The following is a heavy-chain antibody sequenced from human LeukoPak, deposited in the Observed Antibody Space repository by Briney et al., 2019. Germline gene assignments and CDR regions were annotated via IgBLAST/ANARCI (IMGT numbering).Heavy chain of an antibody. V-gene: IGHV1-8*02. J-gene: IGHJ4*02. CDR3: ARMAYYDFWSGYD. CDR2: MNPNSGNT. D-gene: IGHD3-3*01. CDR1: GYTFTSYG. Sequence: GASVKVSCKASGYTFTSYGISWVRQAPGQGLEWMGWMNPNSGNTGYAQKFQGRVTMTRNTSISTAYMELSSRRSEDTAVYYCARMAYYDFWSGYDWGQGTLVTVSS.